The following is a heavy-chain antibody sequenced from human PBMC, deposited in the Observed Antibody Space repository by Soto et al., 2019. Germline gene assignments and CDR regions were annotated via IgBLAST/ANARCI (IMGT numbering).Heavy chain of an antibody. J-gene: IGHJ4*02. CDR1: GASVSVYY. D-gene: IGHD6-25*01. CDR2: INHSGST. Sequence: SEALSLSSAVNGASVSVYYWSWIRQPSVKGLEWIGEINHSGSTNYTPALKSRVTISVDTSKHQFSLKLSSVTAADTAVYYCARGVQYSSALDYWGQGTVGTVS. CDR3: ARGVQYSSALDY. V-gene: IGHV4-34*01.